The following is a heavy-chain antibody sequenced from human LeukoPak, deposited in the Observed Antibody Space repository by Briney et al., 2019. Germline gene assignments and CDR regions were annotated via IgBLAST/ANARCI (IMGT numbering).Heavy chain of an antibody. CDR1: GFTSSSYW. CDR2: IKQDGSEK. J-gene: IGHJ6*02. V-gene: IGHV3-7*01. CDR3: AREQGYYYGMDV. Sequence: GGSLRLSCAASGFTSSSYWMSWVRQAPGKGLEWVANIKQDGSEKYYVDSVKGRFTISRDNAKNSLYLQMNSLRAEDTAVYYCAREQGYYYGMDVWGQGTTVTVSS.